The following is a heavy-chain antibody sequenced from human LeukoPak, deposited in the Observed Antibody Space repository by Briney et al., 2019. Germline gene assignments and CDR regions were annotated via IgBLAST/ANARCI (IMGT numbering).Heavy chain of an antibody. CDR1: GFTFSSYA. J-gene: IGHJ4*02. CDR2: ISGSGGST. D-gene: IGHD3-16*02. V-gene: IGHV3-23*01. CDR3: ALSPPLYYDYVWGSYRYFDY. Sequence: GGSLRLSCAASGFTFSSYAMSWVRQAPGKGLEWVSAISGSGGSTYYADSEKGRFTISRDNSKNTLYLQMNSLRAEDTAVYYCALSPPLYYDYVWGSYRYFDYWGQGTLVTVSS.